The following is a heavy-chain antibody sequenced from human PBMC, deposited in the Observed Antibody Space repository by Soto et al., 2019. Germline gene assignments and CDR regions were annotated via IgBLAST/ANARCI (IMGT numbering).Heavy chain of an antibody. CDR1: GYTFTGYY. D-gene: IGHD5-12*01. CDR3: ARDGSGMYGMDV. V-gene: IGHV1-2*02. Sequence: QVQLVQSGAEVKKPGASVKVSCKASGYTFTGYYMHWVRQAPGQGLEWMGWINPNSGGTNYAQKFQGRVTMTRDTSTSTVYMELSSLRSEDTAVYYCARDGSGMYGMDVWGQGTTVTVSS. CDR2: INPNSGGT. J-gene: IGHJ6*02.